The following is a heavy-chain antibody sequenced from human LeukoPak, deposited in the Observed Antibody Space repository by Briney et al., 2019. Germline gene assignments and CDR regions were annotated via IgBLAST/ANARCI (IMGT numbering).Heavy chain of an antibody. J-gene: IGHJ5*02. Sequence: SETLSLTCTVSGYSISSTYYWGWIRQPPGKGLEWIGSIYHSGSTYYNPSLKSRVTISVDTSKNQFSLKLSSVTAADTAVYYCARHQGAVAGIWFDPWGQGTLDTVSS. CDR1: GYSISSTYY. CDR3: ARHQGAVAGIWFDP. V-gene: IGHV4-38-2*02. D-gene: IGHD6-19*01. CDR2: IYHSGST.